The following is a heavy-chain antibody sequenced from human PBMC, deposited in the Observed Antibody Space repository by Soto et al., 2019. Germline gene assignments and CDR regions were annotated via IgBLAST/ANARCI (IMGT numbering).Heavy chain of an antibody. CDR3: GRHTDGSGSTYFDY. J-gene: IGHJ4*02. CDR2: IYFSGST. CDR1: GGSISSYY. V-gene: IGHV4-59*08. Sequence: QVQLQESGPGLVKPSETLSLTCTVSGGSISSYYWSWIRQPPGKGLEWIRYIYFSGSTTYNPSLKSRVTTSVHTSKNQFSLKLNAMAAADTAVYYCGRHTDGSGSTYFDYWGQGTLVTVSS. D-gene: IGHD3-10*01.